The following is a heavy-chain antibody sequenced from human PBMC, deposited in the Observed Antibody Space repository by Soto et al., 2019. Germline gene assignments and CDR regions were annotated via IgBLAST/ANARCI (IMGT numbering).Heavy chain of an antibody. CDR1: GYTFTSYY. Sequence: ASVKVSCKAPGYTFTSYYMHWVRQAPGQGLEWMGIINPSGGSTSYAQKFQGRVTMTRDTSTSTVYMELSSLRSEDTAVYYCARYNYGGYGMDVWGQGTTVTVSS. CDR3: ARYNYGGYGMDV. J-gene: IGHJ6*02. CDR2: INPSGGST. D-gene: IGHD5-18*01. V-gene: IGHV1-46*01.